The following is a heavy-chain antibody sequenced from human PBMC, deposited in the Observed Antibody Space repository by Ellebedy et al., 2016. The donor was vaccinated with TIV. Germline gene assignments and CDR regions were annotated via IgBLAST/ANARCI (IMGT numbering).Heavy chain of an antibody. Sequence: GESLKISCAASGFTFSSYAMSWVRQAPGKGLEWVSGISGTGERTYYADSVKGRFTISRDNSKSTLYLQMNSLRAGDTAVYYCAKDNYNDSTGYYVRYAFDIWGQGTMVTVSS. D-gene: IGHD3-22*01. J-gene: IGHJ3*02. CDR2: ISGTGERT. CDR1: GFTFSSYA. CDR3: AKDNYNDSTGYYVRYAFDI. V-gene: IGHV3-23*01.